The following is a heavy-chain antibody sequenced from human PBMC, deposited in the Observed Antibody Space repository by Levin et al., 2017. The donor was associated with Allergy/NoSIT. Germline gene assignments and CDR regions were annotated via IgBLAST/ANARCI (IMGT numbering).Heavy chain of an antibody. Sequence: GESLKISCKASGYTFTDYYIHWVRQAPGQGLEWMGWINPNRGGTNYAQTFQGRVTMTRDTSISTAYMEVSRLRSDDTAVYYCTRDRDRGDDVVLDPWGQGTLVTVSS. J-gene: IGHJ5*02. CDR1: GYTFTDYY. CDR2: INPNRGGT. V-gene: IGHV1-2*02. D-gene: IGHD3-10*01. CDR3: TRDRDRGDDVVLDP.